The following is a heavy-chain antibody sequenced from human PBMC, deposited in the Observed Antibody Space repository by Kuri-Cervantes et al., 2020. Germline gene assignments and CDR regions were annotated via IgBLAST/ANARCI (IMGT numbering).Heavy chain of an antibody. CDR3: ARVDYGLDY. CDR1: GGSMRSYY. J-gene: IGHJ4*02. Sequence: SETLSLTCTVSGGSMRSYYWSWIRQSPGKGLEWIGYIFYSGSTNYNPSLKSRVTILVDTSKNEFSLKLISVTAADTAVYYCARVDYGLDYWGQGSLVTVSS. V-gene: IGHV4-59*13. CDR2: IFYSGST. D-gene: IGHD4/OR15-4a*01.